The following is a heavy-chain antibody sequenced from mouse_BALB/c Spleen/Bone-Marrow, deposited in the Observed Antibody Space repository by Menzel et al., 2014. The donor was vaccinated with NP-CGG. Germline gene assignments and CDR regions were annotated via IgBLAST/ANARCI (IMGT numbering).Heavy chain of an antibody. J-gene: IGHJ4*01. CDR3: GRVGVYYAMDY. CDR2: INPYNGDT. V-gene: IGHV1-37*01. D-gene: IGHD5-1*01. CDR1: GYSFTGYF. Sequence: VQLQQSGPELVKPGASVKISCKASGYSFTGYFVNWVKQSHGKSLEWIGRINPYNGDTFYNQKFKGKATLTVDKSSSTAHMELLSLTSEDSAVYYCGRVGVYYAMDYWGQGTSVTVSA.